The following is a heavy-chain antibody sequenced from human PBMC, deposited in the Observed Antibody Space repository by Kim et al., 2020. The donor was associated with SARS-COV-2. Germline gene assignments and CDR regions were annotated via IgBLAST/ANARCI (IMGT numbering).Heavy chain of an antibody. D-gene: IGHD6-13*01. J-gene: IGHJ4*02. CDR3: ARRPTVVLRTVKENSSSLYYFDY. Sequence: SETLSLTCAVYGGSFSGYYWSWIRQPPGKGLEWIGEINHSGSTNYNPSLKSRVTISVDTSKNQFSLKLSSVTAADTAVYYCARRPTVVLRTVKENSSSLYYFDYWGQGTLVTVSS. V-gene: IGHV4-34*01. CDR2: INHSGST. CDR1: GGSFSGYY.